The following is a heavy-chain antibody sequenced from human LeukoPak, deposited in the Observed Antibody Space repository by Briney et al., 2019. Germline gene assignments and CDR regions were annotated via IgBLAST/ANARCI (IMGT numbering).Heavy chain of an antibody. CDR1: GYTFTSYG. J-gene: IGHJ5*02. D-gene: IGHD3-22*01. CDR3: ARDRATNMYYYDSSGFRPPNWFDP. Sequence: EASVKVSCKASGYTFTSYGISWVRQAPGHGLEWMGGIIPIFGTANYAQKFQGRVTITADESTSTAYMELSSLRSEDTAVYYCARDRATNMYYYDSSGFRPPNWFDPWGQGTLVTVSS. V-gene: IGHV1-69*13. CDR2: IIPIFGTA.